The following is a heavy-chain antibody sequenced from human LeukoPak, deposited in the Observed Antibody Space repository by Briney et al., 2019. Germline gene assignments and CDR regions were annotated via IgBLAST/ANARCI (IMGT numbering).Heavy chain of an antibody. CDR1: GGPISTYY. D-gene: IGHD3-22*01. V-gene: IGHV4-59*01. J-gene: IGHJ4*02. CDR2: IYYSGT. CDR3: ARGSYYDSSGPVDF. Sequence: SETLSLTYTVCGGPISTYYWRCMRQPPGKGLAWIGYIYYSGTNHHPSLKSRVTISGDTSKTQFSLKLSSATAADTAVDYCARGSYYDSSGPVDFWGQGTLVTVSS.